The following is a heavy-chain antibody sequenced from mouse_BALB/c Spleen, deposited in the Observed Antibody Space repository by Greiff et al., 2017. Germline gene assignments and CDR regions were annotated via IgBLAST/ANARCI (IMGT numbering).Heavy chain of an antibody. CDR1: GYTFTNYW. V-gene: IGHV1-63*02. D-gene: IGHD2-1*01. CDR3: ARGGYGNYEGFAY. J-gene: IGHJ3*01. Sequence: VQLHQSGAELVRPGTSVKISCKASGYTFTNYWLGWVKQRPGHGLEWIGDIYPGGGYTNYNEKFKGKATLTADTSSSTAYMQLSSLTSEDSAVYFCARGGYGNYEGFAYWGQGTLVTVSA. CDR2: IYPGGGYT.